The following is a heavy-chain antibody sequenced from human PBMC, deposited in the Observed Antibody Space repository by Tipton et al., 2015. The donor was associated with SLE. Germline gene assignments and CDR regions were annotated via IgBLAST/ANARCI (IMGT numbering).Heavy chain of an antibody. V-gene: IGHV4-38-2*02. CDR1: GYSISTNNW. D-gene: IGHD6-19*01. J-gene: IGHJ4*02. CDR3: ARSLGWDFDY. Sequence: TLSLTCTVSGYSISTNNWWGWIRQPPGKGPEWIGSIYHSGTTYYNPSLKSRVTILVDTSKNQFSLKLTSLTAADTAVYYCARSLGWDFDYWGQGTLVTVSS. CDR2: IYHSGTT.